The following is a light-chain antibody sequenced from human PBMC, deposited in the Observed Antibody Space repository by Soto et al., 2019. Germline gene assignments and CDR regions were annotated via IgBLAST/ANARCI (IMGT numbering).Light chain of an antibody. Sequence: ALSPASMSVSPGERVTLSCRASQSVSSDLAWYQQKPGQAPMLLIYDASTRATGIPARFSGSGSGTDFTLTISSLEAEDFAVYYCQQRSNWPPITFGQGTRPEI. J-gene: IGKJ5*01. V-gene: IGKV3-11*01. CDR2: DAS. CDR1: QSVSSD. CDR3: QQRSNWPPIT.